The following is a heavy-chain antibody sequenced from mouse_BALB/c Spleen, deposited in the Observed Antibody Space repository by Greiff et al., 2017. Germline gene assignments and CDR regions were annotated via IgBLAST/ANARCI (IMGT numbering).Heavy chain of an antibody. J-gene: IGHJ2*01. Sequence: VQLKQSGPGLVKPSQSLSLTCTVTGYSITSDYAWNWIRQFPGNKLEWMGYISYSGSTSYNPSLKSRISITRDTSKNQFFLQLNSVTTEDTATYYCAGDGYYGYWGQGTTLTVSS. CDR2: ISYSGST. D-gene: IGHD2-3*01. V-gene: IGHV3-2*02. CDR1: GYSITSDYA. CDR3: AGDGYYGY.